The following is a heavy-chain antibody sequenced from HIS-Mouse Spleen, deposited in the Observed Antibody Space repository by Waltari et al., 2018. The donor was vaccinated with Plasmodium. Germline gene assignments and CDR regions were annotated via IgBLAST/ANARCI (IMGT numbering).Heavy chain of an antibody. Sequence: QVQLQQWGAGLLKPSETLSLTCAVYGGSFSGYYWSWIRQPPGKGLEWSGEINHSGSTNSNPSIKSRVTRSVDTSKNQFSLKLSSVTAADTAVYYCARGPGYSSGWYYFDYWGQGTLVTVSS. V-gene: IGHV4-34*01. J-gene: IGHJ4*02. CDR3: ARGPGYSSGWYYFDY. CDR1: GGSFSGYY. D-gene: IGHD6-19*01. CDR2: INHSGST.